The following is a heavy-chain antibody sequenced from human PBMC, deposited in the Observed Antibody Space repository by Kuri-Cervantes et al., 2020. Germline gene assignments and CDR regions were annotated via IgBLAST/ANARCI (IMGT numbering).Heavy chain of an antibody. Sequence: GESLKISCAASGFTFSTYSMNWVCQAPGKGLEWVSAISGSGGSTYYADSVKGRFTISRDNAKNSLYLQMNSLRVDDAAVYYCARGPSVANVLTHWGQGTLVTVSS. CDR2: ISGSGGST. J-gene: IGHJ4*02. CDR1: GFTFSTYS. V-gene: IGHV3-21*01. D-gene: IGHD2-8*01. CDR3: ARGPSVANVLTH.